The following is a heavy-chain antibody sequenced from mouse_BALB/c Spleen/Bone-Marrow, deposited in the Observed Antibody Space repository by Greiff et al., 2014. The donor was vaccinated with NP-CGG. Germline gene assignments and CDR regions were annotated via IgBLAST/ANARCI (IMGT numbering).Heavy chain of an antibody. J-gene: IGHJ3*01. D-gene: IGHD1-1*01. CDR3: AIYYYGSSGFAY. V-gene: IGHV14-3*02. CDR2: IDPANGNT. Sequence: VTLKESGAELVKPGASVKLSCTASGFNIKDTYMHWVKQRPEQGLEWIGRIDPANGNTKYDPKFQGKATITADTSSNTVYLQLSSLTSEDTAVYYCAIYYYGSSGFAYWGQGTLVTVSA. CDR1: GFNIKDTY.